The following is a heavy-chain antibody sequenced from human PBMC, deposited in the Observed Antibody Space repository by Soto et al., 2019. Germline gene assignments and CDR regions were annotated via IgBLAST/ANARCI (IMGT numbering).Heavy chain of an antibody. J-gene: IGHJ5*02. D-gene: IGHD6-19*01. CDR3: PSHRSSSGNNWFDH. V-gene: IGHV4-39*01. CDR1: GGSIRSSTYY. Sequence: SETLSLTCTVSGGSIRSSTYYWAWIRQPPGKGLEWIGSIYYSGTTYYNPSLKSRVIISVDTSKNQFSLKLSSVTAADTAVYYCPSHRSSSGNNWFDHWGQGTLVTVSS. CDR2: IYYSGTT.